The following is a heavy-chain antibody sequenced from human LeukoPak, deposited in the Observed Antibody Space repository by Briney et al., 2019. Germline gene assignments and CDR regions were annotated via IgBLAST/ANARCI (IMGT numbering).Heavy chain of an antibody. D-gene: IGHD6-19*01. J-gene: IGHJ3*02. V-gene: IGHV3-11*06. CDR1: GFTFSDYY. CDR3: ARAVAGTGDAFDI. Sequence: GGSLRLSCAASGFTFSDYYMSWIRQAPGKGLEWVSYISSSSSYTNYADSEKGRFTISRDNAKNSLYLQMNSLRAEDTAVYYCARAVAGTGDAFDIWGQGTMVTVSS. CDR2: ISSSSSYT.